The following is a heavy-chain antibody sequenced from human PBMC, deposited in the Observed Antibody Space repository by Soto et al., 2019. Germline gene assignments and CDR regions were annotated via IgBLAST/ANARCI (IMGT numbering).Heavy chain of an antibody. Sequence: GASVKVSCKASGYTFTTYAMHWVRQAPGQRLEWMGWINGDNGNTYYSQNFQGRVTITRDTSASTAYMELGTLRSEDTAIYFCARDFLSGSGQDFYFDSWGQGTLVTVSS. CDR2: INGDNGNT. CDR1: GYTFTTYA. J-gene: IGHJ5*01. V-gene: IGHV1-3*01. CDR3: ARDFLSGSGQDFYFDS. D-gene: IGHD3-3*01.